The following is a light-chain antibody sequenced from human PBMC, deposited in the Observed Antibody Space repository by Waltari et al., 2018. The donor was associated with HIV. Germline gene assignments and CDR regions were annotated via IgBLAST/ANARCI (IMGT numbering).Light chain of an antibody. CDR3: QKYNTAPYT. J-gene: IGKJ2*01. CDR2: AAS. CDR1: QDISNN. Sequence: VGDRVIITCRASQDISNNLAWYQQKPGTVPKLLIYAASTLHSGVPSRFSGSGSGTDFTLTIDSLQPEDIATYYCQKYNTAPYTFGQGTNLEI. V-gene: IGKV1-27*01.